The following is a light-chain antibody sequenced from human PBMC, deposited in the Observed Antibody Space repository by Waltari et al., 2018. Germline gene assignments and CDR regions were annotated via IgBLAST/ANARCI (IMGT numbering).Light chain of an antibody. CDR2: DVT. J-gene: IGLJ1*01. CDR1: SADVARFHY. CDR3: CSYAGSPYV. Sequence: QSALTQPRSVSGSPGQSVTISSPGTSADVARFHYVSWYQHHPGKAPKVIIYDVTKRPSGVPHRFSGSKSGNTASLTISGLQAEDDADYYCCSYAGSPYVFGTGTKVTVL. V-gene: IGLV2-11*01.